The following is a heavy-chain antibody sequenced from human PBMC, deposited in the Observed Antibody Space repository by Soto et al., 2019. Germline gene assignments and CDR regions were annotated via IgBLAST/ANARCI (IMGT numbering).Heavy chain of an antibody. CDR2: INHSGST. J-gene: IGHJ5*02. CDR1: GGSISSSSYY. V-gene: IGHV4-39*07. Sequence: PSETLSLTCTVSGGSISSSSYYWGWIRHPPGKGLEWIGEINHSGSTNYNPSLKSRVTISVDTSKNQFSLKLSSVTAADTAVYYCARGWEVTTSWFDPWGQGTLVTVSS. D-gene: IGHD1-26*01. CDR3: ARGWEVTTSWFDP.